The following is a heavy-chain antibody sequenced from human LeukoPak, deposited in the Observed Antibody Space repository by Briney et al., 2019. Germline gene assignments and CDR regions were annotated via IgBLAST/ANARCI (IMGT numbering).Heavy chain of an antibody. D-gene: IGHD4-17*01. CDR1: GGSISSSSYD. CDR3: AIVHDYGDFLNWFDP. J-gene: IGHJ5*02. V-gene: IGHV4-39*07. CDR2: IYYSGST. Sequence: SETLSLTCTVSGGSISSSSYDWGWIRQPPGKGLEWIGRIYYSGSTYYNPSLKSRVTISVATSKNQFSLKLSSVTAADTAVYYCAIVHDYGDFLNWFDPWGQGTLVTVSS.